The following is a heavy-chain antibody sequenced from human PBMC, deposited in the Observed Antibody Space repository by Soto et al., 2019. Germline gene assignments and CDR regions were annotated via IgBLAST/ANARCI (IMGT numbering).Heavy chain of an antibody. CDR1: GFTFSSYW. D-gene: IGHD1-26*01. J-gene: IGHJ5*02. V-gene: IGHV3-7*03. CDR3: AKNQGVELVPLATVDWFDP. CDR2: IKQDGSEK. Sequence: GGSLRLSCAASGFTFSSYWMSWVRQAPGKGLEWVANIKQDGSEKYYVDSVKGRFTISRDNAKSTVYLELNNLSAEDTAVYHCAKNQGVELVPLATVDWFDPWGQGSVVTVSS.